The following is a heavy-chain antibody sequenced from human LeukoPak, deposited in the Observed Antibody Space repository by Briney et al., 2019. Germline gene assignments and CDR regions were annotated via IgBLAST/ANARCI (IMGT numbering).Heavy chain of an antibody. Sequence: SETLSLTCAVYGGSFSGYYWTWIRQPPGKGLEWIGVINHSGNTNYNPSLKSRVTISVGTSKNQFSLKLGPVTAADTAVYYCANALPRRPFDMWGQGTVVTVSS. J-gene: IGHJ3*02. CDR3: ANALPRRPFDM. CDR1: GGSFSGYY. V-gene: IGHV4-34*01. CDR2: INHSGNT.